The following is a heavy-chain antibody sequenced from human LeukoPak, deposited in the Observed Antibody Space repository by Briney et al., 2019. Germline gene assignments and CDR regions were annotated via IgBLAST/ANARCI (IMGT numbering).Heavy chain of an antibody. Sequence: SETLSLTCTVSGGPVSGTSFYWSWIRQPPGKGLEWIGYIYYSGSTTYSPSLKSRVTISVDTSKNQFSLKLSSVTASYTAVYFCARYSTSWYTFDYWGQGTLVTVSS. CDR3: ARYSTSWYTFDY. D-gene: IGHD6-13*01. CDR2: IYYSGST. CDR1: GGPVSGTSFY. J-gene: IGHJ4*02. V-gene: IGHV4-61*01.